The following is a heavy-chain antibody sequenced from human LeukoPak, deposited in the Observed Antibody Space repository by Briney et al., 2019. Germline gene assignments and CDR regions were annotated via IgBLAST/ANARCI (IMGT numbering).Heavy chain of an antibody. CDR2: IDNSGNT. V-gene: IGHV4-59*08. Sequence: SETLSLTCTVSGVSISSYYWSWIRQPPGKGLEWIGYIDNSGNTNYNPSLKSRVTISVDTSKNQFSLKLTSVTAADTALYYCAGPRLRFLEWPFDYWGQGTLVTVSS. CDR1: GVSISSYY. J-gene: IGHJ4*02. D-gene: IGHD3-3*01. CDR3: AGPRLRFLEWPFDY.